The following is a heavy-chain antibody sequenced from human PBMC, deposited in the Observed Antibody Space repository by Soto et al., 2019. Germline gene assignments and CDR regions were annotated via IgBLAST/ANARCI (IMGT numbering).Heavy chain of an antibody. CDR3: ATQRFVDYYGMDV. V-gene: IGHV1-18*01. D-gene: IGHD2-21*01. J-gene: IGHJ6*02. Sequence: QVPLVQSGAEVKKPGASVKVSCKASGYTFTTYGISWVRQAPGQGLEWMGWISAYNGNTNYAQKFQGRVSMNTDTSTSTAYMELRSLRSDDTAVYYCATQRFVDYYGMDVWGQGTTVTVSS. CDR2: ISAYNGNT. CDR1: GYTFTTYG.